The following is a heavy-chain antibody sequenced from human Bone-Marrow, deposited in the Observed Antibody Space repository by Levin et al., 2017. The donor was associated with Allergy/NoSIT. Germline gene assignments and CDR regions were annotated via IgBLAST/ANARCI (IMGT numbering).Heavy chain of an antibody. CDR2: IKPDGSEK. CDR1: GFSFSNYW. Sequence: AGGSLRLSCAASGFSFSNYWMSWVRQAPGKGLEWVASIKPDGSEKYYGDSVKGRFTISRDNAKNSLYLQMNSLRAEDTAVYYCARDQGRGSDFDYWGQGTLVTVSS. CDR3: ARDQGRGSDFDY. J-gene: IGHJ4*02. V-gene: IGHV3-7*01. D-gene: IGHD1-26*01.